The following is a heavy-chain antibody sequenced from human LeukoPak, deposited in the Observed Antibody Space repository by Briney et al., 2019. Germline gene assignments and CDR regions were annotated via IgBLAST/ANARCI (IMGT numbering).Heavy chain of an antibody. Sequence: GGSLRLSCAASGFTFSSYGMHWVRQGPGKGLEWVASIHYDGSNKYYADSVKGRFTISRDNSKNTLYLQMNSLRAEDTAVYYCAKGAEISFGGIIVSEDCWGQGTLVTVSS. V-gene: IGHV3-30*02. J-gene: IGHJ4*02. D-gene: IGHD3-16*02. CDR2: IHYDGSNK. CDR3: AKGAEISFGGIIVSEDC. CDR1: GFTFSSYG.